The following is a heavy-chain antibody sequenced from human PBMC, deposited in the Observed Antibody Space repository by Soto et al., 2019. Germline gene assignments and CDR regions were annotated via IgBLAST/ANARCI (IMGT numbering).Heavy chain of an antibody. Sequence: QVQLVESGGSVVQPGRSLRLSCEASGFTFTSYAMHWVRQAPGKGLEWVSVLSYDGINEYYAASVKGRFTISRDNSKNTLFVQMSSLRVEDTAVYYCARDRLRLGELSLIGYFDYWGQGTLVTVSS. CDR1: GFTFTSYA. CDR2: LSYDGINE. D-gene: IGHD3-16*02. J-gene: IGHJ4*02. CDR3: ARDRLRLGELSLIGYFDY. V-gene: IGHV3-30*15.